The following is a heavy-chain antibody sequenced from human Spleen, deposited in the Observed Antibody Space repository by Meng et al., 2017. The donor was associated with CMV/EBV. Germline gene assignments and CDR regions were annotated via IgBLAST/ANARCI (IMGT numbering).Heavy chain of an antibody. D-gene: IGHD1-26*01. Sequence: SVKVSCKASGGTFSSYAISWVRQAPGQGLEWMGGIIPILGIANYAQKFQGRVTITRNTSISTAYMELSSLRSEDTAVYYCARGQRVGATGFDPWGQGTLVTVSS. CDR1: GGTFSSYA. J-gene: IGHJ5*02. CDR2: IIPILGIA. CDR3: ARGQRVGATGFDP. V-gene: IGHV1-69*10.